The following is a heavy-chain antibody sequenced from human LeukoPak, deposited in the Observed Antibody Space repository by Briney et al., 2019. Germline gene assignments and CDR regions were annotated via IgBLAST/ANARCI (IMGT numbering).Heavy chain of an antibody. CDR1: GFTFSSYW. Sequence: GGSLRLSCAASGFTFSSYWMHWVRQAPGKGLVWVSRINSDGSSTSYADSVKGRFTISRDNAKNTLYLQMNSLRAEDTAVYYCANGGSSWSALYYFDYWGQGTLVTVSS. V-gene: IGHV3-74*01. CDR3: ANGGSSWSALYYFDY. CDR2: INSDGSST. D-gene: IGHD6-13*01. J-gene: IGHJ4*02.